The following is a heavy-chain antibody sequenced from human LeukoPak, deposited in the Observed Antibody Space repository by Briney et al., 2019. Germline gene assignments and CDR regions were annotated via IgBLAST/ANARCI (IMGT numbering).Heavy chain of an antibody. CDR2: IWYDGSNK. CDR3: AREYHYNSGSYYNIPFADY. CDR1: GFTFSSYG. V-gene: IGHV3-33*01. D-gene: IGHD3-10*01. J-gene: IGHJ4*02. Sequence: PGGSLRLSCAASGFTFSSYGMHWVRQAPGKGLEWVAVIWYDGSNKYYADSVKGRLTISRDNSKNTLYLQMNSLRAEDTAVYHCAREYHYNSGSYYNIPFADYWGQGTLVTVSS.